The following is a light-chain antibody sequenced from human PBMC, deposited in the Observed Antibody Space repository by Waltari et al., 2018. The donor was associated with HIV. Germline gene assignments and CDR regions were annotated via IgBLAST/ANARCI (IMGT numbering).Light chain of an antibody. V-gene: IGLV2-11*01. Sequence: QSALTQPRSVSGSPGQSVTISCTGTSSDVGDYNSVSWYQPHPGKAPKLMIYEVSKWPAGVPDRFSGAKSGNTASLTTSGLQAEYEADYYCGSYAGTYTYVFGTGTKVTVL. CDR3: GSYAGTYTYV. CDR1: SSDVGDYNS. CDR2: EVS. J-gene: IGLJ1*01.